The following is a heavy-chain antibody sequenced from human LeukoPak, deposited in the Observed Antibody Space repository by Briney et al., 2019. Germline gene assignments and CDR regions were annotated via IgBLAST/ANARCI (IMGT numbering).Heavy chain of an antibody. D-gene: IGHD3-22*01. CDR2: ISSSSSYI. CDR3: ARAEYYYDSSGYYYDAFDI. CDR1: GFTFSSYS. V-gene: IGHV3-21*01. Sequence: GGSLGLSCAASGFTFSSYSMNWVRQAPGKGLEWVSSISSSSSYIYYADSVKGRFTISRDNAKNSLYLQMNSLRAEDTAVYYCARAEYYYDSSGYYYDAFDIWGQGTMVTVSS. J-gene: IGHJ3*02.